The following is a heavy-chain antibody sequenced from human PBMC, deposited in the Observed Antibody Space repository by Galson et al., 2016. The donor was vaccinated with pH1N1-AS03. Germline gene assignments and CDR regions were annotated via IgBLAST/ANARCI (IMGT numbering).Heavy chain of an antibody. V-gene: IGHV3-23*01. CDR1: GFTFSDSA. D-gene: IGHD6-13*01. CDR2: ISASGDNT. Sequence: SLRLSCAASGFTFSDSAMSWVRQAPGKGLEWVSLISASGDNTYYADSVKGRFTISRDNSKNTLYLQMNSLRAEDTAVYYCAKDRHPQLATCYFDYWGQGTLVTVSS. J-gene: IGHJ4*02. CDR3: AKDRHPQLATCYFDY.